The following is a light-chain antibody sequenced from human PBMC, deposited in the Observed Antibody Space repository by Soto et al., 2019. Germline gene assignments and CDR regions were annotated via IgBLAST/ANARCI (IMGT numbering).Light chain of an antibody. CDR3: SSFTSGSTLVI. CDR2: DVT. V-gene: IGLV2-14*01. Sequence: QSVLTQPASVSGSPGQSITISCTGTISAVGGYNFVSWYQQQPGKAPKMMIYDVTYRPSGVSYRFSGSKSGNTASLTISELQTEDEADYYFSSFTSGSTLVIFGGGTKLTVL. CDR1: ISAVGGYNF. J-gene: IGLJ2*01.